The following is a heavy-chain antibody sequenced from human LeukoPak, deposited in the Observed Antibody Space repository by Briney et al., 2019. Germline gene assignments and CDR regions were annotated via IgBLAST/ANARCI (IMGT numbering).Heavy chain of an antibody. CDR2: ISAYNGNT. V-gene: IGHV1-18*01. Sequence: ASVKVSCKASGYTFTSYGISWVRQAPGQGLEWMGWISAYNGNTNYAQKLQGRVTMTTDTSTTTAYMELRSLRSDDTAVYYCARDPGSGSYYLLTSFDYWGQGTLVTASS. CDR3: ARDPGSGSYYLLTSFDY. D-gene: IGHD3-10*01. J-gene: IGHJ4*02. CDR1: GYTFTSYG.